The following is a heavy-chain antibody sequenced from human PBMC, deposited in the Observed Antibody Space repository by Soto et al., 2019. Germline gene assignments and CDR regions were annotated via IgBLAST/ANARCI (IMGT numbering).Heavy chain of an antibody. J-gene: IGHJ5*02. Sequence: SETLSLTCSVSGGTISGYYWTWIRQPAGKGLEWIGRIYSSGNTKYNPSLQSRVTMSLDTSNNQFSLRLTSVTAADTAVYYCARGQRFSDWFDPWGQGTLVTVST. V-gene: IGHV4-4*07. CDR1: GGTISGYY. CDR3: ARGQRFSDWFDP. D-gene: IGHD3-3*01. CDR2: IYSSGNT.